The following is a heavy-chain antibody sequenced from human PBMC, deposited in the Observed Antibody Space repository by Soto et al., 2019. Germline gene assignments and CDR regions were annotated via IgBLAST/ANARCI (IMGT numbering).Heavy chain of an antibody. CDR2: ISYDGSNK. CDR1: GFTFSSYA. Sequence: GGSLRLSCAASGFTFSSYAMHGVRQAPGKGLEWVAVISYDGSNKYYADSVKGRFTISRDNSKNTLYLQMNSLRAEDTAVYYCARGRGYSYGPYDYWGQGTLVTVSS. J-gene: IGHJ4*02. V-gene: IGHV3-30-3*01. D-gene: IGHD5-18*01. CDR3: ARGRGYSYGPYDY.